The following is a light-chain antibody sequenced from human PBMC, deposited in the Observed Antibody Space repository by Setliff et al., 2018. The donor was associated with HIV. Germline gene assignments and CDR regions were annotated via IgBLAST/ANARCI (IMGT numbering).Light chain of an antibody. CDR2: DVS. Sequence: QSALTQPASVSGSPGQSITISCSGTSSNVGGYNYVSWYQQHPGKAPKLMIYDVSNRPSGVSNRFPGSKSGNTASLTISGLQAEDEADYYCTSYSSNTTLGIFGTGTKVTVL. CDR1: SSNVGGYNY. V-gene: IGLV2-14*03. CDR3: TSYSSNTTLGI. J-gene: IGLJ1*01.